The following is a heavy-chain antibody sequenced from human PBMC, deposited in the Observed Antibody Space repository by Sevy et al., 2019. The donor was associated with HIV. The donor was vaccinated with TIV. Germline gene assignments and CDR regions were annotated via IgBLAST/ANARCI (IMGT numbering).Heavy chain of an antibody. Sequence: ASVKVSCKTSGYTFIKHPLSWVRQAPGQGLEWMGCIRTNNGETKYSQKFQGRATMTTDTSTSTAYMELRSLRSDDTAVYYCARDSDGSGRYYLDYFDSWGQGTLVTVSS. D-gene: IGHD3-22*01. CDR3: ARDSDGSGRYYLDYFDS. CDR1: GYTFIKHP. V-gene: IGHV1-18*01. J-gene: IGHJ4*02. CDR2: IRTNNGET.